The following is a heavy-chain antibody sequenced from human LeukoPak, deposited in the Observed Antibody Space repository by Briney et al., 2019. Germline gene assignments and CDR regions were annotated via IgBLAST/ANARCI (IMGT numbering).Heavy chain of an antibody. J-gene: IGHJ4*02. CDR1: GGSISSYY. V-gene: IGHV4-59*01. CDR2: IYDSGST. CDR3: ARQSISGSSLSYFDY. D-gene: IGHD3-22*01. Sequence: SETLSLTCTVSGGSISSYYWSWIRQPPGKGLEWIGKIYDSGSTNYNPSLKSRVTISVDTSKNPCSLKLSSVTAADTAVYYCARQSISGSSLSYFDYWGQGTLVNVSS.